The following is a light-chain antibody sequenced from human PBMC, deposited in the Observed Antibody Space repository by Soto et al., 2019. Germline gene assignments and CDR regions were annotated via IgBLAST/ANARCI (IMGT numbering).Light chain of an antibody. V-gene: IGKV3-20*01. J-gene: IGKJ1*01. CDR1: QSVSSSY. CDR3: QQYGSSLPVWT. CDR2: GAS. Sequence: SLSPATVSGYNRERVTLSCRASQSVSSSYLAWYQQKPGQAPRLLIYGASSRATGIPDRFSGSGSGTDFTLTISRLEPEDFAVYYCQQYGSSLPVWTSCQGSKV.